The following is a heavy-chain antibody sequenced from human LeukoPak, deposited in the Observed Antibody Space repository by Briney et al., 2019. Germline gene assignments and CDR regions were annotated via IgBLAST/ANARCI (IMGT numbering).Heavy chain of an antibody. D-gene: IGHD6-19*01. CDR1: DASINSGLYF. J-gene: IGHJ4*02. Sequence: PSETLSLTCNVSDASINSGLYFYTWIRQPAGKGLERIGRVFNSGYTDYKPSLKSRVTISVDTSKSQFSLRLTSVTAADTAVYYCARGNGWSGLDSWGQGTLVTVSS. V-gene: IGHV4-61*02. CDR3: ARGNGWSGLDS. CDR2: VFNSGYT.